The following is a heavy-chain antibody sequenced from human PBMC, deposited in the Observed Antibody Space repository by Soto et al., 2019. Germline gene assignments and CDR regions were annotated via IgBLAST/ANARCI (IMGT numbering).Heavy chain of an antibody. CDR2: INHSGST. CDR3: ARAEVGFDY. V-gene: IGHV4-34*01. J-gene: IGHJ4*02. Sequence: QVQLQQWGAGLLKPSETLSLTCAVYGGSFSSYYWSWIRQPPGKGLEWIGEINHSGSTNYNPSLKSRVTISVDTSKNQFSLKLSSVTAADTAVYYCARAEVGFDYWGQGTLVTVSS. CDR1: GGSFSSYY.